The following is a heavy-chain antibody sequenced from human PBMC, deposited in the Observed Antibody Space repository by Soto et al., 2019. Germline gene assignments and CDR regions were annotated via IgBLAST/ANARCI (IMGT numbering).Heavy chain of an antibody. Sequence: ASVKVSCKTSGYTFTEYDINWVRQAPGQGLEYMGWVSPENRNAGYAPQFRGRVSMTADTSINTVYLELTTLTYEDTAVYNCEMTTGYWGQGPMVTVSS. V-gene: IGHV1-8*01. J-gene: IGHJ4*02. CDR1: GYTFTEYD. CDR2: VSPENRNA. D-gene: IGHD4-17*01. CDR3: EMTTGY.